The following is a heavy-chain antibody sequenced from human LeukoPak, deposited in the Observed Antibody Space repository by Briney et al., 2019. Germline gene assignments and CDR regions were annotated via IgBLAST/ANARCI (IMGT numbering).Heavy chain of an antibody. CDR2: VFASGST. CDR1: GGSVSGHY. J-gene: IGHJ4*02. V-gene: IGHV4-59*08. D-gene: IGHD2-21*02. Sequence: SETLSLTCSVSGGSVSGHYWSWLRQTPERGLEWLGFVFASGSTNYNPFFKSRVTMSADMSRNQFYLGLQSVSAADTGVYFCARHQHYGDSDYFDFWGQGTLVTDSS. CDR3: ARHQHYGDSDYFDF.